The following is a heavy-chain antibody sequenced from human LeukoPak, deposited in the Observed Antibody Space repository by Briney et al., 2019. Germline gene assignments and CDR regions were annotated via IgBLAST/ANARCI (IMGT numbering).Heavy chain of an antibody. CDR1: GYSFTDYY. CDR3: ARDYGDHYNWFDP. Sequence: ASVKVSCKASGYSFTDYYMHWVRQAPGQGLEWMGRINPNSGGTNYAQKFQGRVTMTRDTSISTAYMELSRLRSDDTAVYYCARDYGDHYNWFDPWGQGTLVTVSS. CDR2: INPNSGGT. V-gene: IGHV1-2*06. D-gene: IGHD4-17*01. J-gene: IGHJ5*02.